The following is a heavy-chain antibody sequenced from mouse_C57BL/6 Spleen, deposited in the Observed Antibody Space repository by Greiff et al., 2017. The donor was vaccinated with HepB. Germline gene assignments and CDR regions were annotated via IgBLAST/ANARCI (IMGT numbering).Heavy chain of an antibody. J-gene: IGHJ1*03. Sequence: VQLQQPGAELVKPGASVKLSCKASGYTFTSYWMQWVKQRPGQGLEWIGEIAPSDSYTNYNQKFKGKATLTVDTSSSTAYMQLSSLTSEDSAVYYCARLITTRYWYFDVWGTGTTVTVSS. CDR3: ARLITTRYWYFDV. CDR1: GYTFTSYW. D-gene: IGHD2-4*01. V-gene: IGHV1-50*01. CDR2: IAPSDSYT.